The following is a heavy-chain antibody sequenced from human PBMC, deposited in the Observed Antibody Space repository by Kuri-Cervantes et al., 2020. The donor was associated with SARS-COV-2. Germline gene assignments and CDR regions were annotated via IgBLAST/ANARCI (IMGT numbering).Heavy chain of an antibody. Sequence: GGSLSLSCPASGFTFADYGMSWVRQAPGKGLEWVSGINWNGGSTGYADSVKGRFTISRDNAKNSLYLQMNSLRAEDTALYYCARSGDTDCSSTSCYQSDYARVAFDIWGQGTMVTVSS. CDR2: INWNGGST. J-gene: IGHJ3*02. D-gene: IGHD2-2*01. V-gene: IGHV3-20*04. CDR3: ARSGDTDCSSTSCYQSDYARVAFDI. CDR1: GFTFADYG.